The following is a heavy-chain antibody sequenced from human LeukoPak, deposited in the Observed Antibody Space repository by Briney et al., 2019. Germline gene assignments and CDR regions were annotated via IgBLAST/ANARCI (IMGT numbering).Heavy chain of an antibody. CDR1: GYSFTSYW. CDR2: IYPGDSDT. V-gene: IGHV5-51*01. D-gene: IGHD3-22*01. CDR3: ARQGGGEYYDSSGYYLNY. J-gene: IGHJ4*02. Sequence: PGESLKISCKGSGYSFTSYWIGWVRQMPGKGLEWMGIIYPGDSDTRYSPSFQGQVTISADKSISTAYLQWSSLKASDTAMYYCARQGGGEYYDSSGYYLNYWGQGTLVTVSS.